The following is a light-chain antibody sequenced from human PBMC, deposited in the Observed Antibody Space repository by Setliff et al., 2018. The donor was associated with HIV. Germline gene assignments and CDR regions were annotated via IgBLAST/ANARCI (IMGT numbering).Light chain of an antibody. CDR2: DVS. V-gene: IGLV2-14*01. CDR3: SSYTSSTTYV. CDR1: SSDIGGYNY. Sequence: QSALTQPASVSGSPGQSITISCTGTSSDIGGYNYVSWYQQHPGTAPKLMVYDVSQRPSGVSNRFSGSKSGNTASLTISGLQAEDEADYYCSSYTSSTTYVFGPGTKVTVL. J-gene: IGLJ1*01.